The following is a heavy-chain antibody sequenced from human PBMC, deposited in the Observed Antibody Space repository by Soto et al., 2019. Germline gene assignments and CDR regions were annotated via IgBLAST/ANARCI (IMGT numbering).Heavy chain of an antibody. CDR2: IYYSGST. CDR3: ARETSSGWLDP. J-gene: IGHJ5*02. D-gene: IGHD6-6*01. CDR1: GGSISSYY. V-gene: IGHV4-59*01. Sequence: SETLSLTCTVSGGSISSYYWSWIRQPPGKGLEWIGYIYYSGSTNYNPSLKSRVTISVDTSKNQFSLKLSSVTAADTAVYYCARETSSGWLDPWGQGTLVPVSS.